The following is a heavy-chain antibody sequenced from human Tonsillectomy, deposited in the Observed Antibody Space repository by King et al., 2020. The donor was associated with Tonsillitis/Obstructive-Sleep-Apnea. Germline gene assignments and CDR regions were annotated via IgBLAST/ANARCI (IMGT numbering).Heavy chain of an antibody. CDR1: GFTFSSYG. V-gene: IGHV3-30*18. CDR3: VKESYSNYRLDY. Sequence: QVQLVESGGGVVQPGRSLRLSCAASGFTFSSYGMHGVRQAPGKGLEWGVVISYDGSNKYYTDSVQGRFTISRDNSKSTLCLRMNRLRAEDTAVYYCVKESYSNYRLDYWGEGNLVTVSS. J-gene: IGHJ4*02. D-gene: IGHD4-11*01. CDR2: ISYDGSNK.